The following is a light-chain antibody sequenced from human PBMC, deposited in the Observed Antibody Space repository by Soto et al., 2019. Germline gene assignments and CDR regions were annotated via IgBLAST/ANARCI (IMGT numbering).Light chain of an antibody. CDR3: HQYHNWPPWT. V-gene: IGKV3-15*01. Sequence: EIVMTQSPATLSVSPGERATLSCRASQNVFSNLAWYQQKPGQAPRLLIYGASTRATGTPGRCSGSGSGTEFTLTISSLQSEDFAVYYCHQYHNWPPWTFGQGTKVEI. CDR1: QNVFSN. J-gene: IGKJ1*01. CDR2: GAS.